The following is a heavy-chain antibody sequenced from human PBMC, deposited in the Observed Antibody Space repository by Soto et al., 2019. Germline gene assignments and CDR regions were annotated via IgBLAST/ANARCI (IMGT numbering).Heavy chain of an antibody. CDR2: MTGDGRTT. J-gene: IGHJ4*02. V-gene: IGHV3-74*03. CDR3: ATAEVDY. CDR1: GFTFGDYW. Sequence: GGSLRLSCAASGFTFGDYWMHWVRQPPGKGPEWVSRMTGDGRTTQYADSVKGRFTASRDNAKSTLYLQMNSLRAENTAVYYCATAEVDYWGPGTLVTVSS.